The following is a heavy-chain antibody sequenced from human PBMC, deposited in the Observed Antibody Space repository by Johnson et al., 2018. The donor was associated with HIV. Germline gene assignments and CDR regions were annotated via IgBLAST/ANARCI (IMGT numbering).Heavy chain of an antibody. CDR3: ARTGVLGAFDI. Sequence: QVQLVESGGGVVRPGRSLRLSCAASGFTFSSYGMHWVRQAPGKGLEWVAVIWYDGSQKYYADSVKGRFTISRDSSKNTLYLQMNSLRAEDTAVYYCARTGVLGAFDIWGQGTMVTVSS. CDR1: GFTFSSYG. D-gene: IGHD2-8*02. CDR2: IWYDGSQK. J-gene: IGHJ3*02. V-gene: IGHV3-33*08.